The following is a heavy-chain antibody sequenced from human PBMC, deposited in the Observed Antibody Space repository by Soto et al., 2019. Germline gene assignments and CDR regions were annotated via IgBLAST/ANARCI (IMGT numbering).Heavy chain of an antibody. CDR3: AKGGGSGSYYSTFDY. J-gene: IGHJ4*02. V-gene: IGHV3-23*01. Sequence: EVQLLESGGGLVQPGGSLRLSCAASGFTFSSYAMSWVRQAPGKGLEWVSGISGSGGSTYYADSVKGRFTISRDNSKNTLSLQMNSLRAEDTAVYYCAKGGGSGSYYSTFDYWGQGTLVTVSS. CDR1: GFTFSSYA. D-gene: IGHD3-10*01. CDR2: ISGSGGST.